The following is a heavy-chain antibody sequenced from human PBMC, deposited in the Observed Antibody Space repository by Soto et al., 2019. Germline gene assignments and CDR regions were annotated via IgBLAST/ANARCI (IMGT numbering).Heavy chain of an antibody. V-gene: IGHV3-23*01. Sequence: VGSRSLAWAAAGVTFGGCAVSWIRPDPGKGLEWVSAISGSGGSTYYADSVKGRFTISRDNSKNTLYLQMNSLRAEDTAVYYCAKDRAFVRYRYGYLGLFDYWGQGTLVTVSS. J-gene: IGHJ4*02. CDR1: GVTFGGCA. CDR2: ISGSGGST. D-gene: IGHD5-18*01. CDR3: AKDRAFVRYRYGYLGLFDY.